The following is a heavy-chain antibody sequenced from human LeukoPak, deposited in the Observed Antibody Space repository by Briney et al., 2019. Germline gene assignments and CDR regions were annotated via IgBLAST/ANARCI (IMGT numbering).Heavy chain of an antibody. J-gene: IGHJ4*02. Sequence: SSETLSLTCTVSGGSISSGSYYWGWIRQPPGKGLEWIGNIYYSGSSSYNPSLKSRVTISVDTSKNQFSLKLNSVTAADTAVYYCASTTGVYFDYWGQGTLVTVSS. CDR2: IYYSGSS. D-gene: IGHD1-1*01. V-gene: IGHV4-39*01. CDR1: GGSISSGSYY. CDR3: ASTTGVYFDY.